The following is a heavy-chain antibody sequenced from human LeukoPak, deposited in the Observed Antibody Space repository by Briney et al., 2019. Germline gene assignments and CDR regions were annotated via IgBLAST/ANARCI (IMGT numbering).Heavy chain of an antibody. CDR1: GDSFSGTNW. J-gene: IGHJ5*02. Sequence: PSETLSLTCAVSGDSFSGTNWWSWVRQPPGKGLEWIGEIYNDGSTNYNPSLKSRVTISVDKSKSQFSLKLSSVTAADTAVYYCAREVDIVATRHFDPWGQGTLVTVSS. D-gene: IGHD5-12*01. CDR3: AREVDIVATRHFDP. V-gene: IGHV4-4*02. CDR2: IYNDGST.